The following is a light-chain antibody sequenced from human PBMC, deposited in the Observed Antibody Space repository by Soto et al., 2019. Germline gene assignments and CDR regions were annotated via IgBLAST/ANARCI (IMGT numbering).Light chain of an antibody. CDR3: QQANSFPT. CDR1: QDVSNW. V-gene: IGKV1-12*01. CDR2: GAS. J-gene: IGKJ5*01. Sequence: DIQMTQSPSSVSASVGDRVTITCRASQDVSNWLAWYQQKPGKAPKLLISGASSLQSGVPSRFSGSGSGTDFSLTISSLQPEDFATYFCQQANSFPTIGQGTRLEIK.